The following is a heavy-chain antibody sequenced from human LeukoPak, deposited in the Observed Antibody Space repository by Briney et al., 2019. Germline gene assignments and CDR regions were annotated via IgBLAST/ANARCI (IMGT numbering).Heavy chain of an antibody. CDR1: GYTLTELS. CDR3: AKGLSPIRGRAHFDY. Sequence: ASVKVSCKVSGYTLTELSMHWVRQAPGKGLEWMGGFDPEDGETIYAQKFQGRVTMAEDTSTDTAYMELSSLRSEDTAVYYCAKGLSPIRGRAHFDYWGQGTLVTVSS. D-gene: IGHD3-10*01. J-gene: IGHJ4*02. V-gene: IGHV1-24*01. CDR2: FDPEDGET.